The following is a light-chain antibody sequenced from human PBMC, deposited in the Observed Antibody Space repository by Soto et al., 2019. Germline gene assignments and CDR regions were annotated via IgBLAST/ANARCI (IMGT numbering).Light chain of an antibody. CDR2: KVS. CDR1: QSLLYSDGNTY. J-gene: IGKJ2*01. Sequence: DVVLTQSPLSLPVTLGLPASISCRSSQSLLYSDGNTYLTGFHQRPGQSPRRLIYKVSYRDSGVPDRFSGSGSGTDFTLKISRVEAEDVGVYYCMQASHMPYTFGQGTKLEIK. V-gene: IGKV2-30*01. CDR3: MQASHMPYT.